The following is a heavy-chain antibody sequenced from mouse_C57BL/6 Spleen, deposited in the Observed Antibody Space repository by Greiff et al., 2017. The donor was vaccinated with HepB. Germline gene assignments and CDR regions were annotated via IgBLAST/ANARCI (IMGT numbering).Heavy chain of an antibody. CDR1: GYAFSSCW. D-gene: IGHD4-1*01. CDR3: ARDGTGTWDY. V-gene: IGHV1-80*01. CDR2: IYPGDGDT. Sequence: QVQLQQSGAELVKPGASVKISCKASGYAFSSCWMNWVKQRPGKGLEWIGQIYPGDGDTNYNGKFKGKATLTADKSSSTAYMQLSSLTSEDSAVYFCARDGTGTWDYWGQGTTLTVSS. J-gene: IGHJ2*01.